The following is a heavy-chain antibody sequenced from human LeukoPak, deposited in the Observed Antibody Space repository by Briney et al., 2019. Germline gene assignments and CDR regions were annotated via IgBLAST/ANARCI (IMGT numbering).Heavy chain of an antibody. CDR3: ARAPYDFWSGCYYYYYMDV. CDR1: GGTFSSYA. Sequence: SVKVSCKASGGTFSSYAISWVRQAPGQGLEWMGRIIHIFGTANYAQKFQGRVTITTDESTSTAYMELSSLRSEDTAVYYCARAPYDFWSGCYYYYYMDVWGKGTTVTVSS. J-gene: IGHJ6*03. D-gene: IGHD3-3*01. V-gene: IGHV1-69*05. CDR2: IIHIFGTA.